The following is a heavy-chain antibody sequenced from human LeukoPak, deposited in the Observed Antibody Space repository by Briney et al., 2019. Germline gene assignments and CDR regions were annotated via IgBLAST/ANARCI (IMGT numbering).Heavy chain of an antibody. Sequence: PGGSLRLSCAASGFTFSSYAIHWVRQAPGKGLEWVAVISYDGSNKYYADSVKGRFTISRDNSKNTLYLQMNSLRAEDTAVYYCASDPIPGSSWPYYYYYYMDVWGKGTTVTVSS. D-gene: IGHD6-13*01. V-gene: IGHV3-30-3*01. CDR1: GFTFSSYA. CDR2: ISYDGSNK. CDR3: ASDPIPGSSWPYYYYYYMDV. J-gene: IGHJ6*03.